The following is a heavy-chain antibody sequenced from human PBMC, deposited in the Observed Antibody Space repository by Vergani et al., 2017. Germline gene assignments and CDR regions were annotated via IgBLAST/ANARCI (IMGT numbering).Heavy chain of an antibody. CDR1: GFSFSSHA. J-gene: IGHJ6*03. V-gene: IGHV3-30*18. CDR2: ISNDGSKK. Sequence: QVQLAESGGGRVQPGRSLRLSCAASGFSFSSHAIHWVRQAPGKELEWVAVISNDGSKKYYADSVKGRFTISRDNSKNTLDLQMNSLRTQDTAVYYCAKAGSVTSGSLQYNFYMDVRGKGTTVTVS. D-gene: IGHD3-10*01. CDR3: AKAGSVTSGSLQYNFYMDV.